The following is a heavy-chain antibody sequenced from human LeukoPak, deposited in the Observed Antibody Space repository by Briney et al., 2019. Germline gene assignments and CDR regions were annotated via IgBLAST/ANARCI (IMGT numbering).Heavy chain of an antibody. CDR2: ISSSSTDT. CDR3: ARVGLYYYDSSGSPTDWYFDL. J-gene: IGHJ2*01. CDR1: GFTFSDYY. D-gene: IGHD3-22*01. Sequence: GGSLRLSCAASGFTFSDYYMSWVRQAPGKGLEWGSYISSSSTDTNYADSVKGRFTISRDNATNSLYLQMNSLRAEDTAVYYCARVGLYYYDSSGSPTDWYFDLWGRGTLVTVSS. V-gene: IGHV3-11*06.